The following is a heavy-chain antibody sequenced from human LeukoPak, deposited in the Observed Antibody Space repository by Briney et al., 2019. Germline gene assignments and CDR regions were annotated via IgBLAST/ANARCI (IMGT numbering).Heavy chain of an antibody. D-gene: IGHD6-19*01. J-gene: IGHJ5*02. CDR2: ISAYNGNT. V-gene: IGHV1-18*01. CDR1: GYTFTSYG. Sequence: ASVKVSCKASGYTFTSYGISWVRQAPGQGLEWMGWISAYNGNTNYAQKLQGRVTMTTGTSTSTAYMELRSLRSDDTAVYYCARGPHIAVADPYNWFDPWGQGTLVTVSS. CDR3: ARGPHIAVADPYNWFDP.